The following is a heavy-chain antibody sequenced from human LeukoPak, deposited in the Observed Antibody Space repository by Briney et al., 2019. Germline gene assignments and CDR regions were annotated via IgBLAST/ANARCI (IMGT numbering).Heavy chain of an antibody. CDR2: ISAYNGNT. V-gene: IGHV1-18*01. Sequence: ASVKVSCKASGYTFTSYGISWVRQAPGQGLEWMGWISAYNGNTNYAQKLQGRVTMTTDTSTSTAYMELRSLRSDDTAVYYCARVIDDFWSGYLYYYFDYWGQGTLVTVSS. CDR3: ARVIDDFWSGYLYYYFDY. D-gene: IGHD3-3*01. CDR1: GYTFTSYG. J-gene: IGHJ4*02.